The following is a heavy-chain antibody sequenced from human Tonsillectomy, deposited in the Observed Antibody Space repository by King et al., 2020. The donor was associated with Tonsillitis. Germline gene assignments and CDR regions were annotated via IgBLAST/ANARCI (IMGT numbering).Heavy chain of an antibody. V-gene: IGHV3-23*04. CDR3: AKPLMEYLQPESFQH. Sequence: VQLVESGGGLAQPGGSLRLSCAASGFTFTKFGMSWVRQAPGKGLEWVAGINPSGTSTYYADSVRGRFTISRDNSKNTLYLQVNSLRAENTAVYYCAKPLMEYLQPESFQHWGQGTLVTVSS. CDR2: INPSGTST. J-gene: IGHJ1*01. D-gene: IGHD1-1*01. CDR1: GFTFTKFG.